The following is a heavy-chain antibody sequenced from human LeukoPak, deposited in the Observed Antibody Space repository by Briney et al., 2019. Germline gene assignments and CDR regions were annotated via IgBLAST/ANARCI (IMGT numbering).Heavy chain of an antibody. D-gene: IGHD3-3*01. V-gene: IGHV3-23*01. CDR2: ISGSGGST. Sequence: GGSLRLSCAASGFTFSSYAMSWVRQAPGKGLEWVSAISGSGGSTYYADSVKGRFTISRDNSKNTLYLQMNNMRTEDTAVYYCAREALEWSPPDIWGQGTTVTVSS. CDR3: AREALEWSPPDI. J-gene: IGHJ3*02. CDR1: GFTFSSYA.